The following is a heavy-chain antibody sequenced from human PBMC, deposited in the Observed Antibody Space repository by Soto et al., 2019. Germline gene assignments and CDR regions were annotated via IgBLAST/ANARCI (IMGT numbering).Heavy chain of an antibody. CDR3: AIVLGRRWLQLGYYFYGMCV. J-gene: IGHJ6*02. CDR2: ISGSGGSI. V-gene: IGHV3-23*01. Sequence: GGFLRLSCAASGFTFSSYAMSWVRQAPGKGLEWVSAISGSGGSIYYADSVKCRFTISRDNAKNTLYLQMNSLRAEDTAVYYCAIVLGRRWLQLGYYFYGMCVCCQVTTVTVSS. CDR1: GFTFSSYA. D-gene: IGHD5-12*01.